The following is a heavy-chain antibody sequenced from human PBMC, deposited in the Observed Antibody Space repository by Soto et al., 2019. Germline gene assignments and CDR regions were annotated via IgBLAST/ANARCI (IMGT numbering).Heavy chain of an antibody. J-gene: IGHJ4*02. CDR3: AREIATTGLYYFDY. CDR1: GFSFSSYW. V-gene: IGHV3-74*01. CDR2: MNSDGSSI. D-gene: IGHD6-13*01. Sequence: GGSLRLSCAASGFSFSSYWMHWVRQAPGKGLVWVSRMNSDGSSITYADSVKGRFTISRDSAKNTMYLQVHSLRAEDTAVYYCAREIATTGLYYFDYWGQGTLVTVSS.